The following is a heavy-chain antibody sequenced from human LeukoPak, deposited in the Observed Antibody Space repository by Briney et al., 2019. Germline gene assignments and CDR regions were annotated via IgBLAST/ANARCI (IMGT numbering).Heavy chain of an antibody. J-gene: IGHJ5*02. Sequence: PGGSLRLSCATSSGFTFSDYYMTWIRPAPGKGLEWVSYISSSGSSIYYADSVKGRFTISRDNAKKSLYLQMNSLRVEDTAVYYCARGADAGGYNWFDPWGQGTLVTVSS. D-gene: IGHD1-26*01. V-gene: IGHV3-11*01. CDR1: GFTFSDYY. CDR3: ARGADAGGYNWFDP. CDR2: ISSSGSSI.